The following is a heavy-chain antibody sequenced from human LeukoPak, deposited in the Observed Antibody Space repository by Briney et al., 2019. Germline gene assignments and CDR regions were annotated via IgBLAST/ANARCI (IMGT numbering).Heavy chain of an antibody. CDR3: ARRVVTATPARYYYYMDV. CDR1: GGSFSGYY. Sequence: PSETLSLTCAVYGGSFSGYYWSWIRQPPGKGLEWIGEINHSGSTNYNPSLKSRVTISVDTSKNQFSPKLSSVTAADTAVYYCARRVVTATPARYYYYMDVWGKGTTVTVSS. J-gene: IGHJ6*03. CDR2: INHSGST. V-gene: IGHV4-34*01. D-gene: IGHD2-21*02.